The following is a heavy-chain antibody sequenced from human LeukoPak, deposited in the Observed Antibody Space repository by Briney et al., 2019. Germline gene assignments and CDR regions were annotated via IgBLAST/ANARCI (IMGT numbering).Heavy chain of an antibody. Sequence: GGSLRLSCAASGFTFSSYAMRWVRQAPGKGLEWVSAISGSGGSTYYADSVKGRFTISRDNSKNTLYLQMNSLRAEDTAVYYCAKDLLDFWSGYFRDDAFDIWGQGTMVTVSS. CDR3: AKDLLDFWSGYFRDDAFDI. J-gene: IGHJ3*02. CDR1: GFTFSSYA. CDR2: ISGSGGST. D-gene: IGHD3-3*01. V-gene: IGHV3-23*01.